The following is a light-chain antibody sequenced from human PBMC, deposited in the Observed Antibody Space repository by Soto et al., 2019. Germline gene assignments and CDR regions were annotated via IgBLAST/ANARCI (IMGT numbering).Light chain of an antibody. Sequence: EIVLTQSPGTLSLSPGERATLSCRASQSVSSSYLAWYQQKPGQAPRLLIYGASSSATGIPDRFSGSGSGTEFTLTISRLEPEDVAVYYCQQYGSSPPLTFGGGTKVEIK. V-gene: IGKV3-20*01. CDR2: GAS. CDR3: QQYGSSPPLT. J-gene: IGKJ4*01. CDR1: QSVSSSY.